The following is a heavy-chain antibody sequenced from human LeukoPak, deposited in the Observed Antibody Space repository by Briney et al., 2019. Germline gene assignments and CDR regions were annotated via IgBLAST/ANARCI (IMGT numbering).Heavy chain of an antibody. J-gene: IGHJ4*02. Sequence: ASVKVSCKAFGYTFTSYYMHWVRQARGQGLEWMGIINPSGGSTSYAQKFQGRVTMTRDTSTSTVYMELSSLRSEDTAVYYCARTWYYDSSGYYWNYFDYWGQGTLVTVSS. CDR1: GYTFTSYY. CDR2: INPSGGST. CDR3: ARTWYYDSSGYYWNYFDY. D-gene: IGHD3-22*01. V-gene: IGHV1-46*01.